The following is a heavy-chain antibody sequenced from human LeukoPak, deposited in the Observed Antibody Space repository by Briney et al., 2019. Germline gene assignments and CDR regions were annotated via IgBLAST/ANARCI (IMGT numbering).Heavy chain of an antibody. CDR1: GFTVSSNY. D-gene: IGHD6-13*01. CDR2: IYSGGST. CDR3: ARVDSSSWYSEYYFDY. J-gene: IGHJ4*02. V-gene: IGHV3-53*01. Sequence: GSLRLSCAASGFTVSSNYMSWVRQAPGKGLEWVSVIYSGGSTYYADSVKGRFTISRDNSKNTLYLQMNSLRAEDTAVYYYARVDSSSWYSEYYFDYWGQGTLVTVSS.